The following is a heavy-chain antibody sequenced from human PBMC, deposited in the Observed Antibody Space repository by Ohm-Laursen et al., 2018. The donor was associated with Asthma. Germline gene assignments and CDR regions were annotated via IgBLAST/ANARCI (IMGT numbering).Heavy chain of an antibody. CDR1: GYTFTAYY. CDR2: FNPNDGAT. Sequence: ASVKVSCKASGYTFTAYYMHWVRQAPGQGLEWMGRFNPNDGATSFAQKFQGRVTMTWDTSITTAYMELSRLTSDDTAVYYCTSGLAGDYGDYVPDFWGQGSLVTVSA. CDR3: TSGLAGDYGDYVPDF. V-gene: IGHV1-2*06. J-gene: IGHJ4*02. D-gene: IGHD4-17*01.